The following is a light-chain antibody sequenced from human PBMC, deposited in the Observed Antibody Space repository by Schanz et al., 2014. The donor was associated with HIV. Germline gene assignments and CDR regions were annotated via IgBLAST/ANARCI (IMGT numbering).Light chain of an antibody. V-gene: IGLV1-44*01. Sequence: QSVLTQPPSASGTPGQRVTISCSGSSSNFRSNAVNWYQQLPGTAPKLVIYNTYHRPSGVPDRFSGSQSGASASLAISGLRSEDEADYYCAVWDDSLNGVVFGGGTKLTVL. CDR3: AVWDDSLNGVV. CDR1: SSNFRSNA. CDR2: NTY. J-gene: IGLJ2*01.